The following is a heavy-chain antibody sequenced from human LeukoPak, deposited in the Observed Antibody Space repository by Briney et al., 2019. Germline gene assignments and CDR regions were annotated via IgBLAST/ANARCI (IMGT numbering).Heavy chain of an antibody. CDR3: ARLLSGGRWLQQYYFDY. Sequence: SETLSLTCTVSGGSISSSSYYWGWIRQPPGKGLEWIGSIYYSGSTYYNPSLKSRVSMSVDTSKNQFSLKLSSVTAADTAVYYCARLLSGGRWLQQYYFDYWGQGTLVTVSS. D-gene: IGHD5-24*01. J-gene: IGHJ4*02. CDR2: IYYSGST. CDR1: GGSISSSSYY. V-gene: IGHV4-39*07.